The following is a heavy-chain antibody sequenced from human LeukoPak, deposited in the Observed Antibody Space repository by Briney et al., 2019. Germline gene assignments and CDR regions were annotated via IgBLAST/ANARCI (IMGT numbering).Heavy chain of an antibody. CDR2: IRYDGSNK. Sequence: GGSLRLSCAASGFTFSSYGMHWVRQAPGKGLEWVAFIRYDGSNKYYADSVKGRFTISRDNSKNTLYLQMNSLRAEDTAVYYCAKGGGQLLFVFYYYMDVWGKGTTVTISS. D-gene: IGHD2-2*01. CDR1: GFTFSSYG. CDR3: AKGGGQLLFVFYYYMDV. J-gene: IGHJ6*03. V-gene: IGHV3-30*02.